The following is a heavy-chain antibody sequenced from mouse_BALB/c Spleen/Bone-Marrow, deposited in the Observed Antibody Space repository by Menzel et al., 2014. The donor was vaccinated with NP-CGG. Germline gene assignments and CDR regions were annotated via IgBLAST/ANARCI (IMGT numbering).Heavy chain of an antibody. CDR3: ARLDGSKGLDY. CDR1: GYSITSGYS. J-gene: IGHJ2*01. CDR2: IHNSGVT. D-gene: IGHD1-1*01. Sequence: EVKVVESGPDLVKPSQSLSLTCTVTGYSITSGYSWHWIRQFPGNTLEWMAYIHNSGVTNFNPSLKSRISISRDTSKNQFFLQLNSVTTEDTATYYCARLDGSKGLDYWGQGTTLTVSS. V-gene: IGHV3-1*02.